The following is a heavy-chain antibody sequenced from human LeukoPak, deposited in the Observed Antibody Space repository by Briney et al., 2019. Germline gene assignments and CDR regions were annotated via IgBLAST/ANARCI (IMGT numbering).Heavy chain of an antibody. V-gene: IGHV4-61*01. CDR3: ARDGAAMLSPYAMDV. Sequence: SETLSLTCTVSGGSISSSTSYRSWIRQPPGKALEWIGYIHRSGSTIYNPSLKSRVTISVDTSKNQFSLKLNSVTAADTALYYCARDGAAMLSPYAMDVWGQGSTVTVSS. D-gene: IGHD3-16*01. J-gene: IGHJ6*02. CDR2: IHRSGST. CDR1: GGSISSSTSY.